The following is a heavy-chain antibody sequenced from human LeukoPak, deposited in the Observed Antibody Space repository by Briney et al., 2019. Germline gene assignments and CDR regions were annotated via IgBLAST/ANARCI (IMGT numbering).Heavy chain of an antibody. CDR1: GGTFSSYA. V-gene: IGHV1-69*05. J-gene: IGHJ4*02. D-gene: IGHD6-13*01. CDR3: ATQSAGYSSSWYYY. CDR2: IIPIFGTA. Sequence: GASVKVSCKASGGTFSSYAISWVRQAPGQGLEWMGGIIPIFGTANYAQKLQGRVTMTTDTSTSTAYMELRSLRSDDTAVYYCATQSAGYSSSWYYYWGQGTLVTVSS.